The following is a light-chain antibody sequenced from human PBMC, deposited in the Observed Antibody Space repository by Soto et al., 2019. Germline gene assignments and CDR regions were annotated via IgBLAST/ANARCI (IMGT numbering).Light chain of an antibody. CDR2: EVS. CDR1: GSDVGGYNY. Sequence: QSALTQSASVSGSPGQSITISCTGTGSDVGGYNYVSWYQQHPDKAPKLIIYEVSNRPSGVSDRLSGSKSGNTASLTISGLQAEDEADYYCTSSTSNSPLDVFGTGTKLTVL. V-gene: IGLV2-14*01. CDR3: TSSTSNSPLDV. J-gene: IGLJ1*01.